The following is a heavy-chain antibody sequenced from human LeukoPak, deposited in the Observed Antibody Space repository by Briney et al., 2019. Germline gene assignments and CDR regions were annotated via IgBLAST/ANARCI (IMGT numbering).Heavy chain of an antibody. CDR1: GYTFTNYY. J-gene: IGHJ4*02. D-gene: IGHD3-10*01. CDR3: GRGFSIDY. CDR2: INPSGGST. V-gene: IGHV1-46*01. Sequence: ASVKVSCKASGYTFTNYYMHWVRQAPGQGLEWMGIINPSGGSTSYAQKFQGRLTMTKDTSTDTAYMDLSSLTSEDTAVYYCGRGFSIDYWGQGTLVTVSS.